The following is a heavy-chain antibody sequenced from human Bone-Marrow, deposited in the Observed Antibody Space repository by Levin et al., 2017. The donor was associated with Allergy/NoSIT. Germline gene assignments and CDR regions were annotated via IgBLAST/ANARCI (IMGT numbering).Heavy chain of an antibody. D-gene: IGHD6-13*01. J-gene: IGHJ4*02. CDR3: AKDRRFAGSWSSDADY. CDR1: GFTFSSHW. V-gene: IGHV3-74*01. CDR2: ISSDGTTT. Sequence: GGSLRLSCAASGFTFSSHWMHWVRQAPGKGLVWVSRISSDGTTTSYVDSVKGRFTISRDNVKNTLYLQMTSLRAEDTAVYYCAKDRRFAGSWSSDADYWGQGTLVTVSS.